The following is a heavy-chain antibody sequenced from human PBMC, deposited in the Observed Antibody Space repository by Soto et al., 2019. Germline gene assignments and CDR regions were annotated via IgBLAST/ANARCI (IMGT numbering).Heavy chain of an antibody. V-gene: IGHV3-15*07. CDR2: IKGKTDGGTT. CDR3: AKIGLEWSIHGGAFDI. Sequence: EVQLVESGGGLGKPGGSLRLSCAATGFGFSYAWMNWVRQAPGKGLEWVGRIKGKTDGGTTDYAAPVKGRFTISRDDSGSTLFLQMNSLRAEDTAVYYCAKIGLEWSIHGGAFDIWGQGTMVTVSS. J-gene: IGHJ3*02. D-gene: IGHD3-3*01. CDR1: GFGFSYAW.